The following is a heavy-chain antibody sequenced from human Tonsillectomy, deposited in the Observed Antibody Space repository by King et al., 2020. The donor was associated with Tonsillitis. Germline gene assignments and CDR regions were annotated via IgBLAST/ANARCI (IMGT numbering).Heavy chain of an antibody. J-gene: IGHJ4*01. D-gene: IGHD3-16*01. Sequence: VQLQQSGPGLVKPSQTLSLTCAISGDSVSSSSAAWNWIRQSPSSGLEWLGRTYYRSKWYNDYAVSVKSRITINPDTSKNQFSLQLNSVTPEDTAVYYCAREYPTYYEYVWGSYRGFDNWGNGTLVTVYS. CDR2: TYYRSKWYN. CDR3: AREYPTYYEYVWGSYRGFDN. CDR1: GDSVSSSSAA. V-gene: IGHV6-1*01.